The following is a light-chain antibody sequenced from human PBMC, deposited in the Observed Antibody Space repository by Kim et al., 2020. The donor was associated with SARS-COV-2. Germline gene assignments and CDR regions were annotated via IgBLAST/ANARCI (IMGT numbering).Light chain of an antibody. CDR1: SSDVGSYNR. V-gene: IGLV2-18*02. Sequence: PSVTISCTGTSSDVGSYNRVSWYQQPPGTAPKLMIYDVSNRPSGVPDRFSGSKSGNTASLTISGLQAEDEADYYCCSHTSSFTYVYGTGTKVTVL. J-gene: IGLJ1*01. CDR2: DVS. CDR3: CSHTSSFTYV.